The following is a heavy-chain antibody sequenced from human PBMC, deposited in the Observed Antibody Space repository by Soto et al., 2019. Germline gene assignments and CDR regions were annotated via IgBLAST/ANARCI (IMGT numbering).Heavy chain of an antibody. J-gene: IGHJ6*02. CDR1: RGTFSSSA. V-gene: IGHV1-69*01. CDR2: IIPIFGTA. D-gene: IGHD2-2*01. Sequence: AAAKVSCEASRGTFSSSAINWVRQAPVQGLEWMGGIIPIFGTANYAQKFQGRVTITADESTSTAYMELSSLRSEDTAVYYCARWGSTSPHPYYYGLDVWGQGTTVTVS. CDR3: ARWGSTSPHPYYYGLDV.